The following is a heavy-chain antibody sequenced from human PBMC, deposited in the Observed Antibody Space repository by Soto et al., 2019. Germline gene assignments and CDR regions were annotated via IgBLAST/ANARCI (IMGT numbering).Heavy chain of an antibody. J-gene: IGHJ6*02. D-gene: IGHD3-22*01. CDR2: ISSNGGST. CDR1: GFTFSSYA. V-gene: IGHV3-64D*06. Sequence: LRLSCSASGFTFSSYAMHWVRQAPGKGLEYVSAISSNGGSTYYADSVKGRFTISRDNSKNTLYLQMSSLRAEDTAVYYCVKINYYDSSGLTQKDYYYYYYGMDVWGQGTTVTVSS. CDR3: VKINYYDSSGLTQKDYYYYYYGMDV.